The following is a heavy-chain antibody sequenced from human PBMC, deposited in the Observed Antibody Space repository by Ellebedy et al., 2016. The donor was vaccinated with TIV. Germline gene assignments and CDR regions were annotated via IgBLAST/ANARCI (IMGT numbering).Heavy chain of an antibody. J-gene: IGHJ4*02. D-gene: IGHD6-6*01. V-gene: IGHV3-30-3*01. CDR3: ARVYSSSVFPPAPDY. CDR1: GFTFSSYA. CDR2: ISYDGSNK. Sequence: GESLKISCAASGFTFSSYAMHWVRQAPGKGLEWVAVISYDGSNKYYADSVKGRFTISRDNSKNTLYLQMNSLRAEDTAVYYCARVYSSSVFPPAPDYWGQGTLVTVSS.